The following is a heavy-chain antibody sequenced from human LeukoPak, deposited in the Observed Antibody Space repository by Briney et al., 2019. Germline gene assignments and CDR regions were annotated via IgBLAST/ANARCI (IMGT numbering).Heavy chain of an antibody. Sequence: PGGSLRLSCVGSGFTFGSYGMNWVRQAPGKGLEWLSSISSTSEDIFCAGSVKGRFTISRDNAKNSLYLQINNLRVDDTAVYYCAKGAWAAARTQFDPWGQGTLVIVSS. V-gene: IGHV3-21*01. J-gene: IGHJ5*02. D-gene: IGHD6-25*01. CDR2: ISSTSEDI. CDR1: GFTFGSYG. CDR3: AKGAWAAARTQFDP.